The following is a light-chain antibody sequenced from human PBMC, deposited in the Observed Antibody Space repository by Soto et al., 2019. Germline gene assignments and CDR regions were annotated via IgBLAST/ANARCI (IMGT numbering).Light chain of an antibody. Sequence: QSVLTQPASVSGSPGQSITISCTGTSSDVGGYNYVSWYQQHPGKAPKLMIYDVSNRPSRVSDRSSGSKSGNTASLTISGLQAEDEADYYCSSYTSSSTLGVFGTGTKLTVL. CDR2: DVS. J-gene: IGLJ1*01. CDR3: SSYTSSSTLGV. CDR1: SSDVGGYNY. V-gene: IGLV2-14*01.